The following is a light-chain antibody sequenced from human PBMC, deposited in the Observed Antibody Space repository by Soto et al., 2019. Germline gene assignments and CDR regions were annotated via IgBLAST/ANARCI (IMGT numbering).Light chain of an antibody. CDR2: KAS. Sequence: DIQMTQSPSTLSASVGDRVTITCRASQSSNWLAWYQQKPGKAPKLLIYKASSLESGVTSRFSGSGSGTEFTLTISSLQPDDFATYYCQQYNGYSPRTFGQGTKVEIK. V-gene: IGKV1-5*03. CDR3: QQYNGYSPRT. J-gene: IGKJ1*01. CDR1: QSSNW.